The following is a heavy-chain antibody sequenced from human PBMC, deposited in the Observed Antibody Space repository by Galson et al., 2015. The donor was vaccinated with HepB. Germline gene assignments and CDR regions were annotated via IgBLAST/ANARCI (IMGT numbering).Heavy chain of an antibody. CDR1: GGSISSYY. Sequence: QVQLQESGPGQVKPSETLSLTCTVSGGSISSYYWSWIRQPPGKGLEWIGYIYYSGSTNYNPSLKSRVTISVDTSKNQFSLKLSSVTAADTAVYYCARHADGYNPFDSWGQGTLVTVSS. V-gene: IGHV4-59*08. J-gene: IGHJ4*02. CDR2: IYYSGST. CDR3: ARHADGYNPFDS. D-gene: IGHD5-24*01.